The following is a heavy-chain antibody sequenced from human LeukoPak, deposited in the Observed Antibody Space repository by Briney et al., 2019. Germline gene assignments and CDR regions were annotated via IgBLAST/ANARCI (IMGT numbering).Heavy chain of an antibody. CDR1: GYSFTSYG. V-gene: IGHV5-51*01. CDR3: ARLYYDSGGYYSSNWFDP. CDR2: IYPGDSDT. J-gene: IGHJ5*02. Sequence: PGESLKISCKGSGYSFTSYGRAWVRQMPGKGLEWMGFIYPGDSDTRYRPSFQGQATISADKSISTAYLQWSSLKASDTAMYYCARLYYDSGGYYSSNWFDPWGQGTLVTVSS. D-gene: IGHD3-22*01.